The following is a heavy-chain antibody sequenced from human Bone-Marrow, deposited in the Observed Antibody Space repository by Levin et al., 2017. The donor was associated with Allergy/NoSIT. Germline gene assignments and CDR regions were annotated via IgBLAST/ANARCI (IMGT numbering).Heavy chain of an antibody. V-gene: IGHV4-38-2*01. J-gene: IGHJ4*02. CDR3: ARAGMITFGGSQFDY. Sequence: RTSETLSLTCVVSGSSISSGYNWGWIRQSPGKGLEWIGSIYHSGSTYYNPSLKSRVTISVDTSKNQFSLKLSSVTAADTAVYYCARAGMITFGGSQFDYWGQGTRVTVSS. CDR2: IYHSGST. CDR1: GSSISSGYN. D-gene: IGHD3-16*01.